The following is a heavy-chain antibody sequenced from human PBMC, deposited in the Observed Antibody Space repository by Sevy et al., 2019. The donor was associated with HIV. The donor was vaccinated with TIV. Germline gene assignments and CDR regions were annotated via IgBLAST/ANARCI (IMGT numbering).Heavy chain of an antibody. D-gene: IGHD3-3*01. CDR3: VKGVYDFWSGRSDIFDI. CDR1: GFTFSTHA. J-gene: IGHJ3*02. Sequence: GESLKISCAASGFTFSTHAMSWVRQAPGKGLEWVSGISGSGGSTYYADSVNGRFSISKDNSKNTLYLQMNSLRVEDTAVYYCVKGVYDFWSGRSDIFDIWGQGTMVTVSS. V-gene: IGHV3-23*01. CDR2: ISGSGGST.